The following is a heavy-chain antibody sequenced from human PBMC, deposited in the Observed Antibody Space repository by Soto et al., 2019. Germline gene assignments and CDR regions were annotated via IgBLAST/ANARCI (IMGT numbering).Heavy chain of an antibody. Sequence: GPTLVTTAPTLTLTYTFAWFSLTTSGMCVTWVRQPPGKALEWLALIDWGDDKYYNTSLMTRLTLSKDTSKNQVVLTMNKMDPVDTGTYYCARMPKGRTFDWIQMDYCGKGTLVTVSS. J-gene: IGHJ4*02. CDR2: IDWGDDK. CDR1: WFSLTTSGMC. V-gene: IGHV2-70*20. CDR3: ARMPKGRTFDWIQMDY. D-gene: IGHD3-9*01.